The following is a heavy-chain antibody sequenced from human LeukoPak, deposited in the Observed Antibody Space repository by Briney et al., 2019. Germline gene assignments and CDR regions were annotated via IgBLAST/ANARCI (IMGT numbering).Heavy chain of an antibody. D-gene: IGHD3-22*01. J-gene: IGHJ4*02. V-gene: IGHV4-59*01. CDR2: MFYSGST. Sequence: SETLSLTCTVSGGSISSYYCSWIRRPPGKGLEWIGYMFYSGSTNYNPSLKSRVTISVDTSKNQFSLRLTSVTAADTAVYYCAAYDSSGYAFHYWGQGTLVTVSS. CDR3: AAYDSSGYAFHY. CDR1: GGSISSYY.